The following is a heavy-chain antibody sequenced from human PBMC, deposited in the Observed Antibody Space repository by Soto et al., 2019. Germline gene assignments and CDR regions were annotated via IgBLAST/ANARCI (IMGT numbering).Heavy chain of an antibody. D-gene: IGHD3-9*01. CDR1: GYTFTGYY. Sequence: ASVKVSCKASGYTFTGYYMHWVRQAPGQGLEWMGWINPNSGGTNYAQKFQGWVTMTRDTSISTAYMELSRLRSDDTAVYYCARAHPYYDILTGYYDYFDYWGQGTLVTVSS. V-gene: IGHV1-2*04. CDR2: INPNSGGT. CDR3: ARAHPYYDILTGYYDYFDY. J-gene: IGHJ4*02.